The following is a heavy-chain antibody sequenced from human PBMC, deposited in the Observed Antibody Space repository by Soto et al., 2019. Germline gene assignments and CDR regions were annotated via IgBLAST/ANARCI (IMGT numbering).Heavy chain of an antibody. Sequence: GGSLRLSCAASGFTFSTYNMNWVRQAPGKGLEWISYISSSGSTIYYADSVRGRFTISRDNAKNSLYLQMNSLRAEYTAVYYCARRILYYYYMDVWGKGTTVTVSS. CDR1: GFTFSTYN. D-gene: IGHD2-15*01. CDR3: ARRILYYYYMDV. CDR2: ISSSGSTI. V-gene: IGHV3-48*01. J-gene: IGHJ6*03.